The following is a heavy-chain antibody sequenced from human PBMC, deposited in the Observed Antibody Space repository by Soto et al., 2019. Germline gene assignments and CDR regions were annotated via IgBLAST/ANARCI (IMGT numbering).Heavy chain of an antibody. D-gene: IGHD2-8*01. CDR1: GGSISSSSYY. Sequence: QLQLQESGPGLVKPSETLSLTCTVSGGSISSSSYYWGWIRQPPGKGLEWIGSIYYSGSTYYNPSLKGRVTISVDTSKNQFSLKLSSVTAADTAVYSCARLNGGLFDYWGQGTLVTVSS. CDR3: ARLNGGLFDY. CDR2: IYYSGST. J-gene: IGHJ4*02. V-gene: IGHV4-39*01.